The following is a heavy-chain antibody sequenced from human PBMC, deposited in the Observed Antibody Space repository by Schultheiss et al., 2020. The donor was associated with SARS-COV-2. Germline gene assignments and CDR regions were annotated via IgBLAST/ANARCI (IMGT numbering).Heavy chain of an antibody. CDR3: ARTMTGPPFDY. Sequence: GGSLRLSCSASGFTFSRFAMHWVRQAPGKGLEYVSAISSNGDDTYYADSVRGRFTISRDTSKNTLYLQMNSLRAEDTAVYYCARTMTGPPFDYWGQGTLVTVSS. J-gene: IGHJ4*02. D-gene: IGHD3-9*01. CDR1: GFTFSRFA. V-gene: IGHV3-64*04. CDR2: ISSNGDDT.